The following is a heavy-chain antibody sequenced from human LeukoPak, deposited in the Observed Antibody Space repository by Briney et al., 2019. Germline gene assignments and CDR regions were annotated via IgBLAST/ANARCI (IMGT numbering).Heavy chain of an antibody. D-gene: IGHD5-18*01. CDR3: AREWIRYLDY. J-gene: IGHJ4*02. CDR2: ISGSGGST. V-gene: IGHV3-23*01. CDR1: GFTFSIYG. Sequence: GGTLRLSCAASGFTFSIYGMSWVRQAPGKGLEWVSAISGSGGSTHYADSVKGRFTISRDNSKNTLYVQMNSLRAEDTAVYYCAREWIRYLDYWGQGTLVTVSS.